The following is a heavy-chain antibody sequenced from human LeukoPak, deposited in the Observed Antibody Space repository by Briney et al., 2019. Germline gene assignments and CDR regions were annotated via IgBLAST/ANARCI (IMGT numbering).Heavy chain of an antibody. J-gene: IGHJ6*02. CDR3: ARHGDGFYYGMDI. Sequence: QPGGSLRLSCAASGFTFSSYEMNWVRQAPGKGLEWVSYISSSGSTIYYADSVKGRFTISRDNAKNSLYLQMNSLRVEDTAVYYCARHGDGFYYGMDIWGQGTTVTVSS. CDR1: GFTFSSYE. CDR2: ISSSGSTI. D-gene: IGHD4-17*01. V-gene: IGHV3-48*03.